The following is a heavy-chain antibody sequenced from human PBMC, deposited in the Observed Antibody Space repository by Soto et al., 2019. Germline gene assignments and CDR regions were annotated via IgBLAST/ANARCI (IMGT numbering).Heavy chain of an antibody. Sequence: DVQLVESGGGLIQPGGSLRLSCVASGLTVSGKKYMAWVRQAPGKGPEWLSGVYDLDGTYYADSVRGRFTTSIDSSRTTVYLHMRGLRPEDTALYFCATWHLREHAYDIWGEGTMVTVSS. J-gene: IGHJ3*02. CDR1: GLTVSGKKY. CDR3: ATWHLREHAYDI. V-gene: IGHV3-53*01. D-gene: IGHD5-12*01. CDR2: VYDLDGT.